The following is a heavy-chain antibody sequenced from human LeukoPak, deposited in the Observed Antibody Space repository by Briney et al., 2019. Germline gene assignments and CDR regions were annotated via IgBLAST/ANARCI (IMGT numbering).Heavy chain of an antibody. J-gene: IGHJ3*02. Sequence: GASVKVSCKASGYTFTGYYMHWVRQAPGQGLEWMGWINPNSGGTNYAQKFQGRVTMTRDTSISTAYMELSRLRSDDTAVYYCARDSGSYRYIGAFDIWGQGTMVTVSS. D-gene: IGHD1-26*01. CDR2: INPNSGGT. CDR1: GYTFTGYY. CDR3: ARDSGSYRYIGAFDI. V-gene: IGHV1-2*02.